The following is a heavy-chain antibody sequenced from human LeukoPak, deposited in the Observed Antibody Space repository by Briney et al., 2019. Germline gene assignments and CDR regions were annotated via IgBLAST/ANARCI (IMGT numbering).Heavy chain of an antibody. Sequence: ASVKVSCKASGYTFTGYYMHWVRQAPGQGLEWMGWINPNSGGTNYAQKFQGRVTMTRDTSISTAYMELSRLRSDDTAVYYCARDGGSSGYRVGWFDPWGQGTLVTVSS. J-gene: IGHJ5*02. CDR1: GYTFTGYY. CDR2: INPNSGGT. CDR3: ARDGGSSGYRVGWFDP. V-gene: IGHV1-2*02. D-gene: IGHD3-22*01.